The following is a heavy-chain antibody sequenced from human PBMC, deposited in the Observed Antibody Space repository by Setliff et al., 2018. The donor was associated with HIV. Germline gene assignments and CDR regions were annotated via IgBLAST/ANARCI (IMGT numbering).Heavy chain of an antibody. CDR1: DDSISSGGYW. CDR3: ARATYTLQFLKWSPDSSLYYYYMDV. J-gene: IGHJ6*03. V-gene: IGHV4-31*03. Sequence: SETLSLTCTVSDDSISSGGYWWAWIRQPPGKGLEWIGYMSYSGSTFYKSSLKSRVTMSIDTSKNQFSLMLSPVTAADTAVYYCARATYTLQFLKWSPDSSLYYYYMDVWGKGTTVTVSS. D-gene: IGHD3-3*01. CDR2: MSYSGST.